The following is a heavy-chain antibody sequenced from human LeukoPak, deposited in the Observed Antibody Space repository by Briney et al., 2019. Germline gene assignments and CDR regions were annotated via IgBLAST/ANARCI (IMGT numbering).Heavy chain of an antibody. D-gene: IGHD1-26*01. CDR3: AKAQGWELPYYFDY. Sequence: PGGSLRLSCAASGFTFSSYGMHCVRQAPGRGLEWAAFIRYDGSNKYYADSVKGRFTISRDNSKNTLYLQMNSLRAEDTAVYYCAKAQGWELPYYFDYWGQGTLVTVSS. CDR2: IRYDGSNK. V-gene: IGHV3-30*02. CDR1: GFTFSSYG. J-gene: IGHJ4*02.